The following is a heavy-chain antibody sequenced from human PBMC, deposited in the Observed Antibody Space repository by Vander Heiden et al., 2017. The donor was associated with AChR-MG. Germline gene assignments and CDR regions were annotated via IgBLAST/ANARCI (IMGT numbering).Heavy chain of an antibody. D-gene: IGHD2-21*02. J-gene: IGHJ4*02. CDR2: IKQDGSEK. CDR1: GFTFSTYW. CDR3: ARTPCGGDCYVDY. Sequence: EVQLVESGGGLVQPGGSLRLSCAASGFTFSTYWMSWVRQAPGKGLEWVANIKQDGSEKYYVDSVKGRFTISRDNAKNSLYLQMNSLRAEDTAVYYCARTPCGGDCYVDYWGQGTLVTVSS. V-gene: IGHV3-7*01.